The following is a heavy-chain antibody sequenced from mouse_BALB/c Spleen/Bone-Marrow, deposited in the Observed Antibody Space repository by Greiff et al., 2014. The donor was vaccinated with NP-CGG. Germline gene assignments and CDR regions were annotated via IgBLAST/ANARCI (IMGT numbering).Heavy chain of an antibody. J-gene: IGHJ2*01. V-gene: IGHV5-6-4*01. CDR1: GFTFTTYT. D-gene: IGHD2-1*01. CDR3: TRAPYDNSYFDY. CDR2: IISGGSYT. Sequence: EVNVVESGGGLVKPGGSLKLSCAASGFTFTTYTMSWVRQTPEKRLEWVATIISGGSYTYYPDSVKGRFTVSRDNAKNTLYLQMSSLKSEDTAMYYCTRAPYDNSYFDYWGQGTTLTVSS.